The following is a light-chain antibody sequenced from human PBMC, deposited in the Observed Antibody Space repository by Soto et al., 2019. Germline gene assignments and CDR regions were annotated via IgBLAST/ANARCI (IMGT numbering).Light chain of an antibody. CDR2: GAS. CDR1: QSVSSN. CDR3: QHYNNWPPWT. J-gene: IGKJ1*01. Sequence: EIVMTQSPATLSVSPGERATLSCRASQSVSSNLAWYQQKPGQPPRLLIYGASTRATGVPARFSGSASGTEFTLPITSLQSEDFAVYYCQHYNNWPPWTFGQGTKVEFK. V-gene: IGKV3-15*01.